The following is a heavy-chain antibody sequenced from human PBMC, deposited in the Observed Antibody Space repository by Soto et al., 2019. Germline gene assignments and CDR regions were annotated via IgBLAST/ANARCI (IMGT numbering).Heavy chain of an antibody. CDR3: ERRGDGYNAVYYYGLDV. CDR2: IYPGDPDP. J-gene: IGHJ6*02. Sequence: GESLKISCNGSGYDFSNYWIGWLRQKPGKGLEWMGIIYPGDPDPRYSPSFQGQVTISADKSISTAYLQWGSLKASDTDKYYCERRGDGYNAVYYYGLDVWGQGTTVTDSS. D-gene: IGHD5-12*01. CDR1: GYDFSNYW. V-gene: IGHV5-51*01.